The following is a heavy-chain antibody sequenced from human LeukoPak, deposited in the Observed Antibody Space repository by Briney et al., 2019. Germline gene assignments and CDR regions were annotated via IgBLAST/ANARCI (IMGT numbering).Heavy chain of an antibody. J-gene: IGHJ6*02. CDR1: GFTFSSYA. CDR2: IYSGGST. Sequence: GGSLRLSCVVSGFTFSSYAMSWVRQAPGKGLEWVSVIYSGGSTYYADSVKGRFTISRDNSKNTLYLQMNSLRAEDTAVYYCARGVVAATFYYYYGMDVWGQGTTVTVSS. D-gene: IGHD2-15*01. V-gene: IGHV3-53*01. CDR3: ARGVVAATFYYYYGMDV.